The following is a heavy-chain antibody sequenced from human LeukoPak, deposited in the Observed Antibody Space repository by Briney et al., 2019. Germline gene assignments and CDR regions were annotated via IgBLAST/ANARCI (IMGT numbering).Heavy chain of an antibody. CDR1: GGSIRSGGDY. J-gene: IGHJ4*02. V-gene: IGHV4-31*03. D-gene: IGHD3-22*01. CDR2: IHYSEST. CDR3: ARGHEDYDSSGCYRFDY. Sequence: KPSETLSLTCTVSGGSIRSGGDYWSWIRQHPGKGLEWIGYIHYSESTYYNPSLRSRVTISVDTSKNQFSLKLNSVTAADTAVYFCARGHEDYDSSGCYRFDYWGQGTLVTVSS.